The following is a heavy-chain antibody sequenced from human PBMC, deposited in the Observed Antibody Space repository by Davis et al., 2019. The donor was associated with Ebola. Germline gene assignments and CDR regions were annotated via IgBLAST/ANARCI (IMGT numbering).Heavy chain of an antibody. D-gene: IGHD6-19*01. CDR3: ARVTAVAGVSYYYYGMDV. V-gene: IGHV3-53*04. Sequence: PGGSLRLSCAASGFTVSSNYMSWVRQAPGKGLEWVSVIYSGGSTYYADSVKGRFTISRHNSKNTLYLQMNSLRAEDTAVYYCARVTAVAGVSYYYYGMDVWGQGTTVTVSS. J-gene: IGHJ6*02. CDR2: IYSGGST. CDR1: GFTVSSNY.